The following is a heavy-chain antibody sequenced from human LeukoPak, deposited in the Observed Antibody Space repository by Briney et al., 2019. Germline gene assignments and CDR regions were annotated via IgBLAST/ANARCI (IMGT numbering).Heavy chain of an antibody. D-gene: IGHD5-12*01. Sequence: SETLSLTCTVSGGSISSGSYYGSWIRQPPGKGLEWIGYIYYSGSTNYNPSLKSRVTISVDTSKNQFSLKLSSVTAADTAVYYCARGVYSGYSYYFDYWGQGTLVTVSS. V-gene: IGHV4-61*01. CDR1: GGSISSGSYY. CDR3: ARGVYSGYSYYFDY. J-gene: IGHJ4*02. CDR2: IYYSGST.